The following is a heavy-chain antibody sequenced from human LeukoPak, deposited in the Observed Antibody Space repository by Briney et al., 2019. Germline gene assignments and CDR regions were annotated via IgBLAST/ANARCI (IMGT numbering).Heavy chain of an antibody. J-gene: IGHJ5*02. CDR1: GFTFSSYA. CDR2: ISGSGGST. CDR3: AKEGDILTGYPRNWFDP. V-gene: IGHV3-23*01. Sequence: QPGGSLRLSRAASGFTFSSYAMSWVRQAPGKGLEWVSAISGSGGSTYYADSVKGRFTISRDNSKNTLYLQMNSLRAEDTAVYYCAKEGDILTGYPRNWFDPWGQGTLVTVSS. D-gene: IGHD3-9*01.